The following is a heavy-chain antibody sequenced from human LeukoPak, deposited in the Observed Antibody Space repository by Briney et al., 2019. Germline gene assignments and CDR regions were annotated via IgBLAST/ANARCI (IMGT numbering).Heavy chain of an antibody. J-gene: IGHJ3*02. V-gene: IGHV1-8*01. D-gene: IGHD2-21*02. CDR3: ARAIPFRYMLGGDYYEKSSHGFDI. CDR2: MNPKSGNR. Sequence: ASVKVSCKASGYTFTSYDVNWVRQAAGQGLEWMGWMNPKSGNRGYAQKLQGRVTMTTDASTNTAYMELNSLYSEDTAVYYCARAIPFRYMLGGDYYEKSSHGFDIWGQGTMVTVSS. CDR1: GYTFTSYD.